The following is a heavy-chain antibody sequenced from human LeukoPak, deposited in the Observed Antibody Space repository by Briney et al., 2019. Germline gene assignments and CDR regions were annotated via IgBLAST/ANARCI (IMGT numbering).Heavy chain of an antibody. CDR3: AGYDFWSGLDY. J-gene: IGHJ4*02. CDR2: IYTSGST. CDR1: GGSISIGSYY. V-gene: IGHV4-61*02. Sequence: SQTLSLTCTVSGGSISIGSYYWSWIRQPAGKGLEWIGRIYTSGSTNYNPSLKSRVTISVDTSKNQFSLKLSSVTAADTAVYYCAGYDFWSGLDYWGQGTLVTVSS. D-gene: IGHD3-3*01.